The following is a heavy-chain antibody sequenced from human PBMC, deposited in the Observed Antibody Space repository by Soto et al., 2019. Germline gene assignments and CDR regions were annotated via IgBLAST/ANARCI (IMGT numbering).Heavy chain of an antibody. D-gene: IGHD6-25*01. CDR1: GFTFSSYS. CDR2: ISSSSSYI. J-gene: IGHJ6*02. CDR3: ASQRQPNYYYYGMDV. V-gene: IGHV3-21*01. Sequence: GGSLRLSCAASGFTFSSYSMNCVRQAPGKGLEWVSSISSSSSYIYYADSVKGRFTISRDNAKNSLYLQMNSLRAEDTAVYYCASQRQPNYYYYGMDVWGQGTTVTVSS.